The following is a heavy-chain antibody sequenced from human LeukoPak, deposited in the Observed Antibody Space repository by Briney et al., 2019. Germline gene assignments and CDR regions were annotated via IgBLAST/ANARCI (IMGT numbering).Heavy chain of an antibody. CDR2: ITTTSSYI. CDR3: ARDYTTSGSYPEYGMDI. D-gene: IGHD1-26*01. CDR1: GFTFSNSD. J-gene: IGHJ6*02. V-gene: IGHV3-21*01. Sequence: GGSLSLSCATSGFTFSNSDMNWVRQAPGKGLEWVSSITTTSSYIYYADSVRGRFTISRDNAKNSLYLHMDSLRAEDTAVYYCARDYTTSGSYPEYGMDIWGQGTTVTVSS.